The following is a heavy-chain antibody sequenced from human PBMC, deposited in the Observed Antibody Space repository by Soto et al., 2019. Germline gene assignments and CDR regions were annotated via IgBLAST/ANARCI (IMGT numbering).Heavy chain of an antibody. Sequence: PGGSLRLSCAASGFTFSSYWMSWVRQAPGKGLEWVANIKQDGSEKYYVDSVKGRFTISRDNAKNSLYLQMNSLRAEDTAVYYCAWGTYYSFWRGLGYWGQGTLVTVSS. CDR1: GFTFSSYW. D-gene: IGHD3-3*01. CDR2: IKQDGSEK. J-gene: IGHJ4*02. V-gene: IGHV3-7*03. CDR3: AWGTYYSFWRGLGY.